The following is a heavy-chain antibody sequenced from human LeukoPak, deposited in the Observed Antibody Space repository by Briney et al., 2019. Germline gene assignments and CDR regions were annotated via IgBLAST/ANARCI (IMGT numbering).Heavy chain of an antibody. CDR1: GFTFSSYW. D-gene: IGHD6-19*01. J-gene: IGHJ4*02. Sequence: GGSLRLSCATSGFTFSSYWMHWVRQAPGKGLEYVSSINAIGGDTYYADSVKGRFTISRDNLKNTLYLQMNSLRAEDTAVYYCAGGLDRQWLVGGLDYWGQGTLVTVSS. CDR2: INAIGGDT. CDR3: AGGLDRQWLVGGLDY. V-gene: IGHV3-64*02.